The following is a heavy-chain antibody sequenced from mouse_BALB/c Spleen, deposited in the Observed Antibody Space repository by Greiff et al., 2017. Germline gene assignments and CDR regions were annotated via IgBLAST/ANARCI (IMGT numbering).Heavy chain of an antibody. CDR3: ARSADGYYFDY. D-gene: IGHD2-3*01. J-gene: IGHJ2*01. Sequence: EVKVEESGGGLVQPGGSRKLSCAASGFTFSSFGMHWVRQAPEKGLEWVAYISSGSSTIYYADTVKGRFTISRDNPKNTLFLQMTSLRSEDTAMYYCARSADGYYFDYWGQGTTLTVSS. CDR2: ISSGSSTI. CDR1: GFTFSSFG. V-gene: IGHV5-17*02.